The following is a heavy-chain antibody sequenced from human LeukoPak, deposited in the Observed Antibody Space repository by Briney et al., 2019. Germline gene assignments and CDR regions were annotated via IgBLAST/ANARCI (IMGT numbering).Heavy chain of an antibody. Sequence: GGSLRLSCAASGFTVSNNYMTWVRQAPGKGLEWVSAISGSGGSTYYADSVKGRFTISRDNSKNTLYLQMNSLRAEDTAVYYCAKDPAGTISDAFDIWGQGTMVTVSS. D-gene: IGHD3-3*01. CDR2: ISGSGGST. V-gene: IGHV3-23*01. J-gene: IGHJ3*02. CDR3: AKDPAGTISDAFDI. CDR1: GFTVSNNY.